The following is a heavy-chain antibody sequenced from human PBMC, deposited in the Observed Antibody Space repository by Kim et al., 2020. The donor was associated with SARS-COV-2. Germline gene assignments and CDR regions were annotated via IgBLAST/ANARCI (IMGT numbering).Heavy chain of an antibody. CDR3: AKRVFASHFDC. D-gene: IGHD2-21*01. Sequence: KYYADSVKGRFTISRDNSENTLYLQMNSLRADDTAVYYCAKRVFASHFDCWGQGTLVTVSS. J-gene: IGHJ4*02. V-gene: IGHV3-23*01. CDR2: K.